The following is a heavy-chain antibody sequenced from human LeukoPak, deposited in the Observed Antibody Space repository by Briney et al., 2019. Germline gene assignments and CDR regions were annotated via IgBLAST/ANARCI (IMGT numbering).Heavy chain of an antibody. CDR2: ISTSSSYI. CDR3: ARPSLYCSGGSCYSDKAFDI. V-gene: IGHV3-21*01. CDR1: GVTFSSYS. D-gene: IGHD2-15*01. J-gene: IGHJ3*02. Sequence: PGGSLRLSCAASGVTFSSYSMNWVRQAPGKGLEWVSSISTSSSYIYYADSESGGFTISRDNVKKSLYLQMNSLRAEDTAVYYCARPSLYCSGGSCYSDKAFDIWGKGTMVTVSS.